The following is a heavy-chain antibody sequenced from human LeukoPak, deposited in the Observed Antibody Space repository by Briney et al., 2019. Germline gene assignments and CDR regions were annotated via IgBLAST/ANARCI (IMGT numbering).Heavy chain of an antibody. J-gene: IGHJ4*02. D-gene: IGHD6-13*01. CDR1: GFTVSSNY. CDR2: ISYDGSNK. CDR3: ARECPIYEAAAGNLDY. V-gene: IGHV3-30*03. Sequence: PGGSLRLSCAASGFTVSSNYMSWVRQAPGKGLEWVAVISYDGSNKYYADSVKGRFTISRDNSKNTLYLQMNSLRAEDTAVYYCARECPIYEAAAGNLDYWGQGTLVTVSS.